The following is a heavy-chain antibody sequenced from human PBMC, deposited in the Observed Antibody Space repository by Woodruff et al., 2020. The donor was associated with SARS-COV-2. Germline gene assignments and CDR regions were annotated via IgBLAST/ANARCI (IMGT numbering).Heavy chain of an antibody. V-gene: IGHV1-69*01. CDR2: IIPIFGTA. CDR3: ARDGGFGDYYMDV. J-gene: IGHJ6*03. D-gene: IGHD3-10*01. Sequence: WMGGIIPIFGTANYAQKFQGRVTITADESTSTAYMELSSLRSEDTAVYYCARDGGFGDYYMDVWGKGT.